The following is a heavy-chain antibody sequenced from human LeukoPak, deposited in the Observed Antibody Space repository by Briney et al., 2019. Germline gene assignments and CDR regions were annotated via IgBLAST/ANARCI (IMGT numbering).Heavy chain of an antibody. CDR3: ARDPVALRNFDY. CDR2: IIPILGIA. Sequence: SVKVSCKASGGTFSSYAISWVRQAPGRGLEWMGRIIPILGIANYAQKFQGRVTITADKSTSTAYMKLSSLRSEDTAVYYCARDPVALRNFDYWGQGTLVTVSS. V-gene: IGHV1-69*04. D-gene: IGHD1-7*01. CDR1: GGTFSSYA. J-gene: IGHJ4*02.